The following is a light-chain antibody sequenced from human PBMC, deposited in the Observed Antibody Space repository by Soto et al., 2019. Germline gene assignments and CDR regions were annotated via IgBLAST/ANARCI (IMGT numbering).Light chain of an antibody. V-gene: IGLV2-14*01. J-gene: IGLJ1*01. CDR3: ISYTGSSTSDV. CDR2: EVT. Sequence: QSVLTQPASVSGSPGQSITISCSGTSSDVGSYSHVAWYQQFPGKTPKLIIYEVTYRPSGVSHRFSASKSGNTASLTISGLQAGDEADYFCISYTGSSTSDVFGTGTKVTVL. CDR1: SSDVGSYSH.